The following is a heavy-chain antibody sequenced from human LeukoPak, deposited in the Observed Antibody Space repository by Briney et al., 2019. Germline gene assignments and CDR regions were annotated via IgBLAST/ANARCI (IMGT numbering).Heavy chain of an antibody. CDR3: ARDPRQLERLGFDY. Sequence: PGRSLRLSCAASGFTFSSYAMHWVRQAPGKGLEGVAVISYDGSNKYYAGSVKGRFTISRDNSKNTLYLQMNSLTAEDTAVYYCARDPRQLERLGFDYWGQGTLVTVSS. D-gene: IGHD1-1*01. CDR2: ISYDGSNK. CDR1: GFTFSSYA. V-gene: IGHV3-30*04. J-gene: IGHJ4*02.